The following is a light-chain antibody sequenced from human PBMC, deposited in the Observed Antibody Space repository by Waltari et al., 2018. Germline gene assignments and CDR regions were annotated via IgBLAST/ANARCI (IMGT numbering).Light chain of an antibody. CDR2: DAS. J-gene: IGKJ3*01. CDR3: QQRSNWPPGIT. V-gene: IGKV3-11*01. Sequence: EIVLTQSPATLSLSPGERATLSCGASQSVGRSLAWYQQKPGQAPRLLIDDASNRATVIPARFSGSGSGTDFTLTIITLEPEDFAVYYCQQRSNWPPGITFGPGTKVDIK. CDR1: QSVGRS.